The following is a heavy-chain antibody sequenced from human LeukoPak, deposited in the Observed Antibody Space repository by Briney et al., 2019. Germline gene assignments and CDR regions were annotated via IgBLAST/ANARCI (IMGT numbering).Heavy chain of an antibody. CDR3: ARDHGSTSWYYF. D-gene: IGHD6-13*01. CDR1: ASISSSRYH. V-gene: IGHV4-39*07. J-gene: IGHJ4*02. CDR2: IDYSGST. Sequence: SETLSLTCTVPASISSSRYHCGWIRQPPGKGLEWIGSIDYSGSTSYNVSLKSRVTISIDTSKNQFSLKLRSVTAADTAVYYCARDHGSTSWYYFWGQGTLVTVSS.